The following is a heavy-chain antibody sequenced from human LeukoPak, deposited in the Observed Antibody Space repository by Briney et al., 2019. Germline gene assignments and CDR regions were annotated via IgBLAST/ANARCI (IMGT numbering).Heavy chain of an antibody. J-gene: IGHJ4*02. CDR2: INHSGST. V-gene: IGHV4-34*01. CDR3: ARGLDGDARVVVGYFDY. Sequence: SETLSLTCAVYGGSFSGYYWSWIRQPPGKGLEWIGEINHSGSTNYNPSLKSRVTISVDTSKNQFSLKRSSVTAADTAVYYCARGLDGDARVVVGYFDYWGQGTLVTVSS. D-gene: IGHD2-15*01. CDR1: GGSFSGYY.